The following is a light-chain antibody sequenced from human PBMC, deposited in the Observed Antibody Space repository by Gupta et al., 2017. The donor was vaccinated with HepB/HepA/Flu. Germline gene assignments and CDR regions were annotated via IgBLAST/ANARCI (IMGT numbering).Light chain of an antibody. J-gene: IGKJ4*01. CDR2: AAS. CDR3: QQLNSYPRTQLT. Sequence: DIQLTQSPSFLSASVGDRVTITCRASQGISSYLAWYQQKPGKDPKLLIYAASTLQSGVPSRFSGSGSGTEFTLTISSLQPEDFATYYCQQLNSYPRTQLTFGGGTKVEIK. CDR1: QGISSY. V-gene: IGKV1-9*01.